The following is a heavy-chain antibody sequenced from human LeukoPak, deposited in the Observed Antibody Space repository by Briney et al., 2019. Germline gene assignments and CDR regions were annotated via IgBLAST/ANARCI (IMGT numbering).Heavy chain of an antibody. CDR1: GGSISSYY. CDR2: IYYSGST. Sequence: PSETLSLTCTVSGGSISSYYWSWIRQPPGKGLEWIGYIYYSGSTYYNPSLKSRVTISIDTSKNLFSLKLTSVTAADTAVYYCARDPATVVPFDYWGQGTLVTVSS. V-gene: IGHV4-59*12. CDR3: ARDPATVVPFDY. J-gene: IGHJ4*02. D-gene: IGHD4-23*01.